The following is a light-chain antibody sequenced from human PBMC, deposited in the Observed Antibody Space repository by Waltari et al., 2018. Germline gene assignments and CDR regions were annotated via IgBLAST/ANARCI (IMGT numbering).Light chain of an antibody. CDR1: GSAAGASES. CDR3: SSQTLDGLVL. Sequence: QSALTQPASVSGSPGPSITISCSGLGSAAGASESVSWHQHHPDKAPQVIIYDVTHRPSGVSDRFSASQAANTASLTISRLQPEDEADYYCSSQTLDGLVLFGGGTRLTVL. J-gene: IGLJ2*01. CDR2: DVT. V-gene: IGLV2-14*03.